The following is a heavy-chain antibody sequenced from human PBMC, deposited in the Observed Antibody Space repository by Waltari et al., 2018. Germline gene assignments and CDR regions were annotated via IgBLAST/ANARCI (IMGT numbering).Heavy chain of an antibody. J-gene: IGHJ4*02. CDR3: ARTWGQWLNFAASDY. Sequence: EVQLVQSGAEVKKPGESLRISCKASGYSFTSYWISWVRQVPGKVLEWMGGIGPADSYINFSPSFQGHITISADKSIATAYLQWVSLKASDTAMYYCARTWGQWLNFAASDYWGQGSLVTVSS. D-gene: IGHD6-19*01. V-gene: IGHV5-10-1*03. CDR2: IGPADSYI. CDR1: GYSFTSYW.